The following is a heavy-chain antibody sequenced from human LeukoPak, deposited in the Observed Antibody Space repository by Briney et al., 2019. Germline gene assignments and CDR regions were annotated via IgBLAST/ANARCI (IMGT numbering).Heavy chain of an antibody. D-gene: IGHD1-14*01. V-gene: IGHV1-8*01. CDR3: ARGPRNDP. CDR2: VHPDSGNT. Sequence: VASVKVSRKTSGYPFSTWEINWVRQAAGQGLEWLGWVHPDSGNTDYAQKFRGRVTMSRDTSTSTAYMELSGLRLDDTAVYFCARGPRNDPWGQGTLVTVSS. CDR1: GYPFSTWE. J-gene: IGHJ5*02.